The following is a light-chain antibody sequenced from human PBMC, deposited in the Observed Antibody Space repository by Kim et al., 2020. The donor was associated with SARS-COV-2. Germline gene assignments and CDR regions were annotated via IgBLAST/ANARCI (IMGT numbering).Light chain of an antibody. CDR3: HVWNTRRAHLFV. Sequence: SYELTQPPSVSVAPGKTAKITCGGNNIGDKSVHWYQQKPGQAPVLVIFYDSDRPSGIPERFSGSNSGNTATLRISRVEAGAEADYYCHVWNTRRAHLFVF. CDR1: NIGDKS. CDR2: YDS. J-gene: IGLJ1*01. V-gene: IGLV3-21*04.